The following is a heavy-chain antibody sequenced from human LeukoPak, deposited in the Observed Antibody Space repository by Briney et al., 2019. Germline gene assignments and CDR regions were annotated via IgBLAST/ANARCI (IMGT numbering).Heavy chain of an antibody. Sequence: GGSLRLSCAASGFTVSSNYMSWARQAPGKGLEWVSIIYSGGSTYYTDSVKGRFTISRDSSKNTLYLQMNSLRAEDTAVYYCARDLNYYDSSACDYWGQGTLVTVSS. CDR3: ARDLNYYDSSACDY. D-gene: IGHD3-22*01. CDR2: IYSGGST. J-gene: IGHJ4*02. V-gene: IGHV3-53*01. CDR1: GFTVSSNY.